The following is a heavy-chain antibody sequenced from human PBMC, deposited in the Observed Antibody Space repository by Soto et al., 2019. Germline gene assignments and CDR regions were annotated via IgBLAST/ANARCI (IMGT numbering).Heavy chain of an antibody. CDR2: IIPIFGTA. D-gene: IGHD6-19*01. V-gene: IGHV1-69*13. J-gene: IGHJ6*02. CDR1: GGTFSSYA. Sequence: ASVKVSCKASGGTFSSYAISWVRQAPGQGLEWMGGIIPIFGTANYAQKFQGRVTITADESTSTAYMELSSLRSEDTAVYYCARDRGDSSGWSYGMDVWGQGTTVTVSS. CDR3: ARDRGDSSGWSYGMDV.